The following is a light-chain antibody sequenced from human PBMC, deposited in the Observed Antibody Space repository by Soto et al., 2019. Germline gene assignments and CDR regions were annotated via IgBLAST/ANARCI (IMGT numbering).Light chain of an antibody. J-gene: IGLJ1*01. V-gene: IGLV2-23*01. CDR2: KGT. CDR3: CSSAPESTYV. Sequence: QSVLTQPASVSGSPGQSITISCTGTSSDVGKFNFVSWYQQHPGKAPQLIIYKGTQRPSGVSNRFSGSTSGNAASLTISGLQADDEADYFCCSSAPESTYVCGTGTKVTV. CDR1: SSDVGKFNF.